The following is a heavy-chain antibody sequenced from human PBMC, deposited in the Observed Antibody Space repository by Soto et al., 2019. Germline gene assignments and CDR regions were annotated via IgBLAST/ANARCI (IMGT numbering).Heavy chain of an antibody. CDR2: IYSLGNT. J-gene: IGHJ4*02. V-gene: IGHV4-39*01. CDR1: GGAISSSSSY. Sequence: QMQLQESGPGLVKPSETLSLTCTVSGGAISSSSSYWGWIRQPPGQGLEWLGTIYSLGNTYYNPSLKSRVTSSVDNSKSQLFLKLSSVTAPDTAVYYCARHISDSSGYYYAYWGQGTLVTVSS. D-gene: IGHD3-22*01. CDR3: ARHISDSSGYYYAY.